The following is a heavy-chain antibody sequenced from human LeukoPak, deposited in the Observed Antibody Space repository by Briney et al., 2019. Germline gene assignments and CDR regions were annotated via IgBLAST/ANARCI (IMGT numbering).Heavy chain of an antibody. Sequence: SETLSLTCTVSGYSISSGYYWGWIRQPPGKGLEWIGSIYYSGSTYYNPSLKSRVTISVDTSKNQFSLKLSSVTAADTAVYYCASNSVRGSYFLATEYFQHWGQGTLVTVSS. CDR2: IYYSGST. CDR3: ASNSVRGSYFLATEYFQH. D-gene: IGHD1-26*01. CDR1: GYSISSGYY. J-gene: IGHJ1*01. V-gene: IGHV4-38-2*02.